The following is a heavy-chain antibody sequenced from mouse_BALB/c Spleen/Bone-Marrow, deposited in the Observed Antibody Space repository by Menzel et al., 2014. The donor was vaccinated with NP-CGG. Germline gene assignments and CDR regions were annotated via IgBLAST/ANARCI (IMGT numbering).Heavy chain of an antibody. Sequence: LQASGAELLKPGASVKISCMATGYPFSTYWIEWVKQRPGHGLEWIGEILPGSGTTNYNEKFKGKATLTADKSSSTAYMQLSSLTSEDSAVYFCAKGGYGSSYVRYYAMDDWGEGTSV. V-gene: IGHV1-9*01. J-gene: IGHJ4*01. CDR2: ILPGSGTT. D-gene: IGHD1-1*01. CDR1: GYPFSTYW. CDR3: AKGGYGSSYVRYYAMDD.